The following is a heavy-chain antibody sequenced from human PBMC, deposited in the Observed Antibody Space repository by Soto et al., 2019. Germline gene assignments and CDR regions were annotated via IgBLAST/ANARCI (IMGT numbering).Heavy chain of an antibody. Sequence: PSETLSLTCTVPGGSISSYYWSWIRQPPGKGLEWIGYIYYSGSTNYNPSLKSRVTISVDTSKNQFSLKLSSVTAADTAVYYCARHRYSQNWFDPWGQGTLVTVSS. J-gene: IGHJ5*02. CDR2: IYYSGST. CDR3: ARHRYSQNWFDP. CDR1: GGSISSYY. D-gene: IGHD3-9*01. V-gene: IGHV4-59*08.